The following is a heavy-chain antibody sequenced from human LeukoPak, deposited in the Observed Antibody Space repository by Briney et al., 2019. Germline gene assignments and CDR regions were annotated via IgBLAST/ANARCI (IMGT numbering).Heavy chain of an antibody. V-gene: IGHV3-30*02. D-gene: IGHD6-13*01. Sequence: PGGSLRLSCAASGFTFSSYGMHWVRQAPGKGLEWVAFIRYDGSNKYYADSVKGRFTISRDNSKNTLYLQMNSLRAEDTAVYYCAKVGVAAAGTWYYYYYMDVWGKGTTVTVSS. CDR2: IRYDGSNK. CDR3: AKVGVAAAGTWYYYYYMDV. CDR1: GFTFSSYG. J-gene: IGHJ6*03.